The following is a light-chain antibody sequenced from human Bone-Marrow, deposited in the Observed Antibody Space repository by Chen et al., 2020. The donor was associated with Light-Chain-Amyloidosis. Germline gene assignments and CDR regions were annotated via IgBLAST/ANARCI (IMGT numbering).Light chain of an antibody. V-gene: IGLV2-8*01. Sequence: QSALTQPPSASGSPGRSVTPSCAGTTSDVGGYNYVSWYQQHPGKAPKLMIYEDTKRPSGVPDRFSGSKSGNTASLTVSGLQAEDEADYYCSSYGGSNNLLFGGGTKVTVL. CDR2: EDT. CDR3: SSYGGSNNLL. J-gene: IGLJ2*01. CDR1: TSDVGGYNY.